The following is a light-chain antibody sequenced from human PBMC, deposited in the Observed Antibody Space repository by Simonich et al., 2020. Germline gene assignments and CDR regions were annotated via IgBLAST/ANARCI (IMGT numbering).Light chain of an antibody. CDR2: GNS. V-gene: IGLV1-40*01. Sequence: QSVLTQPPSVSGAPGQRVTISCTGSSSNIGAGYDVHWYQQLPGTAPKLLIYGNSNRPSGVPDRFSGSKSGTSASLASTELQAEDEADYYCQSYDSSLSGSVFGGGTKLTVL. J-gene: IGLJ2*01. CDR3: QSYDSSLSGSV. CDR1: SSNIGAGYD.